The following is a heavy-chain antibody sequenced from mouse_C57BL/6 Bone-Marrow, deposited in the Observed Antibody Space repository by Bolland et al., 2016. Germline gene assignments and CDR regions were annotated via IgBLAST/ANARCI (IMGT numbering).Heavy chain of an antibody. Sequence: SDSYTNYNQKFKGKATLTVDTSSSTAYMQLSSLTSEDSAVYYCARSAVSYYYAMDYWGQGT. CDR3: ARSAVSYYYAMDY. J-gene: IGHJ4*01. CDR2: SDSYT. V-gene: IGHV1-59*01.